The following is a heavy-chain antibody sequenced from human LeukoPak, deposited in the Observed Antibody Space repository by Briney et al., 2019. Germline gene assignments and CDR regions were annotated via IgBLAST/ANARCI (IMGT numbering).Heavy chain of an antibody. CDR2: IIPICGTA. J-gene: IGHJ4*02. CDR1: GGTFSSYA. Sequence: SVKVSCKASGGTFSSYAISWVRQAPGQGLEWMGGIIPICGTANYAQKFQGRVTITADESTSTAYMELSSLRSEDTAVYYCARELTDYGDYGGFDYWGQGTLVTVSS. V-gene: IGHV1-69*13. D-gene: IGHD4-17*01. CDR3: ARELTDYGDYGGFDY.